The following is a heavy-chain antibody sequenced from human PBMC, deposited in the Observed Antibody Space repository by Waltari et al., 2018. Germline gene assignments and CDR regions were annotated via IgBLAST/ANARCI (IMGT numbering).Heavy chain of an antibody. Sequence: EVQLVESGGGLVQPGGSLRLSGSASGFTFGIYSMHWVREAPGKGLEYVSAISPNGDSTYYADCVKGRFTISRDNSKNTVFLQMSSLRAEDTAVYYCVKRWSSSDVDYWGQGTLVTVSS. V-gene: IGHV3-64D*06. CDR3: VKRWSSSDVDY. J-gene: IGHJ4*02. D-gene: IGHD2-15*01. CDR2: ISPNGDST. CDR1: GFTFGIYS.